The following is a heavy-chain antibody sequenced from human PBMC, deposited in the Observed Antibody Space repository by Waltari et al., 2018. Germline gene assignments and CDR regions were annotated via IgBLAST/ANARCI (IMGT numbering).Heavy chain of an antibody. CDR3: ARTAAVDFDY. J-gene: IGHJ4*02. Sequence: QLQLQVSGPGLVKPSETLSLTCTVSGGSISSSSYYWGLIRQPPGKGLEWIGSIYYRGSTYYNPSLNSRVTISVDTSKNQFSQKLSSVTAADTAVYYCARTAAVDFDYWGQGTLVTVSS. D-gene: IGHD6-13*01. CDR2: IYYRGST. CDR1: GGSISSSSYY. V-gene: IGHV4-39*07.